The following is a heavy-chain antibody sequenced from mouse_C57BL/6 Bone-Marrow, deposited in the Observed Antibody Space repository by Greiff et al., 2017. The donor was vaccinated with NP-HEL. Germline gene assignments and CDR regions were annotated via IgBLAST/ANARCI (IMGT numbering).Heavy chain of an antibody. V-gene: IGHV2-6*03. Sequence: VKLVESGPGLVAPSQSLSISCTVSGFSLTSYGVHWVRQPPGQGLEWLVVIWSGGSTTYNSALKSRLSISKDNSKSQVFLKMNSLQTDDTAMYYCARRGYGSPFAYWGQGTLVTVSA. CDR3: ARRGYGSPFAY. CDR1: GFSLTSYG. J-gene: IGHJ3*01. D-gene: IGHD1-1*01. CDR2: IWSGGST.